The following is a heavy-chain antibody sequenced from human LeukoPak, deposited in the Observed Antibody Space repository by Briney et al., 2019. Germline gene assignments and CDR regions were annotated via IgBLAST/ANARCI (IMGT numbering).Heavy chain of an antibody. CDR1: GGTFSSYA. D-gene: IGHD3-22*01. Sequence: ASVKVSCKASGGTFSSYAISWVRQAPGQGLEWMGGIIPIFGTANYAQKSQGRVTITTDESTSTAYMELSSLRSEDTAVYYCARVPPVYYYDSSGYFNWFDPWGQGTLVTVSS. J-gene: IGHJ5*02. V-gene: IGHV1-69*05. CDR2: IIPIFGTA. CDR3: ARVPPVYYYDSSGYFNWFDP.